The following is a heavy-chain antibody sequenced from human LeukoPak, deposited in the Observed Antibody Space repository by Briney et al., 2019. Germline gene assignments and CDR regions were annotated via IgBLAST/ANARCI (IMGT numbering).Heavy chain of an antibody. J-gene: IGHJ2*01. CDR3: ARELGYSSSWYGYLSGYFDL. CDR2: IRYDGSNK. V-gene: IGHV3-30*02. Sequence: GGSLRLSCAASGFTFSSYGMHWVRQAPGKGLEWVAFIRYDGSNKYYADSVKGRFTISRDNSKNTLYLQMNSLRAEDTAVYYCARELGYSSSWYGYLSGYFDLWGRGTLVTVSS. D-gene: IGHD6-13*01. CDR1: GFTFSSYG.